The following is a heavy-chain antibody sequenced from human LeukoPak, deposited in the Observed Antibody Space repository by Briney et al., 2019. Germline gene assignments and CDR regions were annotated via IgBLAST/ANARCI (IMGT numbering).Heavy chain of an antibody. J-gene: IGHJ4*02. CDR1: GFTIRIYG. V-gene: IGHV3-23*01. Sequence: GGSLRLSCAASGFTIRIYGMTWVRQAPGKGLEWVSPISGSGASTYYADSMKGRFTISRDNSKNTLYLQMNSLRAEDTAVYYCARGDDYGDANCDYWGQGNLVTVSS. CDR2: ISGSGAST. D-gene: IGHD4-17*01. CDR3: ARGDDYGDANCDY.